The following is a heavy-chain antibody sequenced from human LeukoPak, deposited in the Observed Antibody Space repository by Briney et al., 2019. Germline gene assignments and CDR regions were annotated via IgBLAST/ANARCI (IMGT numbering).Heavy chain of an antibody. Sequence: PGRSLRLSCAASGFTFSRYWMHWVRQAPGKGLVWVSRINSDGSSTTYADSVKGRFTISRDNAKNTLYLQMNNLRAGDTAVYYCAKDGKRITMIGVVRRGHYLDYWGQGTLVTVSS. CDR3: AKDGKRITMIGVVRRGHYLDY. D-gene: IGHD3-22*01. V-gene: IGHV3-74*01. J-gene: IGHJ4*02. CDR2: INSDGSST. CDR1: GFTFSRYW.